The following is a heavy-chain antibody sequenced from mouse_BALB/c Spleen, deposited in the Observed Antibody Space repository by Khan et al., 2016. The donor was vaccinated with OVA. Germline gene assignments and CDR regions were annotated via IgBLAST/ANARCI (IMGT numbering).Heavy chain of an antibody. CDR2: INPHIGET. V-gene: IGHV1-20*02. D-gene: IGHD1-1*01. CDR1: GYSFTGYF. CDR3: ARKNGSDFDY. J-gene: IGHJ2*01. Sequence: VQLKQSGPELVKPGASVKISCKASGYSFTGYFMNWVMLSHGKSLEWIGRINPHIGETLYNQKFKGKATLTVDESSSTAHMELRSLASEDSAVYYCARKNGSDFDYWGQGTTLTVSS.